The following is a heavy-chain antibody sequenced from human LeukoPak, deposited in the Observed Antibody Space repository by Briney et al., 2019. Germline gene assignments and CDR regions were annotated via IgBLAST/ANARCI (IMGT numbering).Heavy chain of an antibody. Sequence: GGSLRPSCAASGLTFSNYAMNWVRQAPGKGLEWVSGVSGGGRSTYYADSVKGRFTISRDNSKNTLYLQMNSLRAEDTAVYCCARDPVAVTGTFYFDYWGQGTLVTVSS. CDR2: VSGGGRST. D-gene: IGHD6-19*01. CDR1: GLTFSNYA. J-gene: IGHJ4*02. CDR3: ARDPVAVTGTFYFDY. V-gene: IGHV3-23*01.